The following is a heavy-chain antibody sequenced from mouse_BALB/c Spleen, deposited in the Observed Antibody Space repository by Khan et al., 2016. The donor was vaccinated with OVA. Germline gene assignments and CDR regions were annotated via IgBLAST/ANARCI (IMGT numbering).Heavy chain of an antibody. D-gene: IGHD2-4*01. CDR1: GDSITSGY. Sequence: EVQLQESGPSLVKPSQTLSLTCSVTGDSITSGYWNWIRKFPGNKLEYMGYISYSGSTYYNPSLKSRISITRDTSKNQYYLQLNYVTTEDTATYYCERYDYDYDGAVAYWGQGTLVTVSA. CDR2: ISYSGST. CDR3: ERYDYDYDGAVAY. J-gene: IGHJ3*01. V-gene: IGHV3-8*02.